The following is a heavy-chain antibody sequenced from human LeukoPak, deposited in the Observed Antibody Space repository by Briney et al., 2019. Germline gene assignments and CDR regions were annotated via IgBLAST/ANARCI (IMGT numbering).Heavy chain of an antibody. CDR2: IYPSDSDT. D-gene: IGHD1-1*01. CDR3: ARRLKISQGGTTDY. Sequence: GESLKISCKTSGYSFTSYWIGWVRQVPRKGLEWMGIIYPSDSDTRYSPSFQGQVTISADRSITTAYLQWSSLKASDTAIYYCARRLKISQGGTTDYWGQGTLVTVSS. V-gene: IGHV5-51*01. CDR1: GYSFTSYW. J-gene: IGHJ4*02.